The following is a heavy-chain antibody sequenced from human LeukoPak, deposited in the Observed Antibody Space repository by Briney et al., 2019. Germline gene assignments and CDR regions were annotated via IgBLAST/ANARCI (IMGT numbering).Heavy chain of an antibody. V-gene: IGHV4-34*01. J-gene: IGHJ4*02. CDR3: ASEAYSGYGAPDY. D-gene: IGHD5-12*01. CDR1: GGSFSGYY. CDR2: INHSGST. Sequence: SETLSLTCAVYGGSFSGYYWSWIRQPPGKGLEWIGEINHSGSTNYNPSLKSRVTISVDTSKNQFSLKLSSVTAADTAVYYCASEAYSGYGAPDYWGQGTLVTVSS.